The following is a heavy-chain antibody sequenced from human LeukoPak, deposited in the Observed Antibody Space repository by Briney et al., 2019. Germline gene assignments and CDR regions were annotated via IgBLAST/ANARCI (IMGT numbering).Heavy chain of an antibody. Sequence: SVKVSCKASGGTFSSYAISWVRQVPGQGLEWMGRIIPIFGTANYAQKFQGRVTITTDESTSTAYMELSSLRSEDTAVYYCARDLIVVVTESYFDYWGQGTLVTVSS. CDR1: GGTFSSYA. D-gene: IGHD3-22*01. V-gene: IGHV1-69*05. CDR3: ARDLIVVVTESYFDY. J-gene: IGHJ4*02. CDR2: IIPIFGTA.